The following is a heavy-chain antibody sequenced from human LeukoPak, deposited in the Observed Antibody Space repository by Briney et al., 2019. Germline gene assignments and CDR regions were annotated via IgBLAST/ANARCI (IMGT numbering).Heavy chain of an antibody. Sequence: PGGSLRLSCAASGFTFSSYAMRWVRQAPGKGLEWVSAISGSGGSTYYADSVKGRFTISRDNSKNTLYLQMNSLRAEDTAVYYCAKDLGYYDSSGYLAFDIWGQGTMVTVSS. CDR2: ISGSGGST. CDR1: GFTFSSYA. J-gene: IGHJ3*02. CDR3: AKDLGYYDSSGYLAFDI. D-gene: IGHD3-22*01. V-gene: IGHV3-23*01.